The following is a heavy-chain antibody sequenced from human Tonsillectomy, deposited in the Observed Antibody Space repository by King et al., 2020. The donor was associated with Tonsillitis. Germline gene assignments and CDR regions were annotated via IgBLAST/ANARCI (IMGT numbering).Heavy chain of an antibody. CDR1: GYTFTSYG. CDR2: ISAYNDNR. Sequence: QEQLVQSGAEVKKPGASVKVSCKASGYTFTSYGISWVRQAPGQGLEWRGWISAYNDNRDYAQKLQGRVTMTTDTSTSTAYMELRSLRSDDTAVYYWARGLTSSWFDAFDIWGQGTMVTVSS. V-gene: IGHV1-18*01. CDR3: ARGLTSSWFDAFDI. J-gene: IGHJ3*02. D-gene: IGHD6-13*01.